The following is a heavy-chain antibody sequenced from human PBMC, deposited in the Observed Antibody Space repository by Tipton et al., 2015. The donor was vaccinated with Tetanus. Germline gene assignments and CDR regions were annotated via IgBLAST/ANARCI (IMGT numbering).Heavy chain of an antibody. V-gene: IGHV3-7*04. Sequence: GSLRLSCVGSGLSIEWEWMSWVRQAPGKGLEWVANINHDGGEINYVGSMRGRFTISRDNAKNSLYLQMISLRAEDTAVYSCARGMAEASNCGGDCYSDYWGQGTLVTVSS. CDR3: ARGMAEASNCGGDCYSDY. J-gene: IGHJ4*02. CDR1: GLSIEWEW. CDR2: INHDGGEI. D-gene: IGHD2-21*02.